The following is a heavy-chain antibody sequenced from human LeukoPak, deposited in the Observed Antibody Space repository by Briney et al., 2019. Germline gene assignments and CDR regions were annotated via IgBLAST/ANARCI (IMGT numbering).Heavy chain of an antibody. CDR3: ARERGSGSYHPFDP. D-gene: IGHD3-10*01. Sequence: GGSLRLSCAASGFTFSSYSMSWVRQAPGEGLEWVANIKQDGTEKNYVDSVKGRFTISRDNAKNSLYLQMNSLRAEDTAVYYCARERGSGSYHPFDPWGQGTLVTVSS. CDR2: IKQDGTEK. CDR1: GFTFSSYS. J-gene: IGHJ5*02. V-gene: IGHV3-7*01.